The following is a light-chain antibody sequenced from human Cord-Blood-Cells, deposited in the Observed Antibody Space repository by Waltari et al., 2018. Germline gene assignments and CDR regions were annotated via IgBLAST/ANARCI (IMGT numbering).Light chain of an antibody. CDR3: AAWDDSLSGWV. CDR1: SSNIGSHY. V-gene: IGLV1-47*01. Sequence: QSVLTQPPSASGTPGQRVTISCSGSSSNIGSHYVYWYQQPPGTAPKPLIYRNNQRPSGVPDRFSGSKSGTSASLAISGLRSEDEADYYCAAWDDSLSGWVFGGGTKLTVL. CDR2: RNN. J-gene: IGLJ3*02.